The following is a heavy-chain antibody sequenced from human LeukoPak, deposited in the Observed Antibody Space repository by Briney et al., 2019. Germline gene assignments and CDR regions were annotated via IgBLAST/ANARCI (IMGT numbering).Heavy chain of an antibody. CDR1: GFTFSGNW. CDR2: IKEDGSEK. V-gene: IGHV3-7*01. CDR3: ARAGSSSDFYYYYMDV. D-gene: IGHD6-6*01. Sequence: GGSLRLSCAASGFTFSGNWMTWVRQAPGKGLEWVANIKEDGSEKNHVDSVKGRFTISRDNAKNSLYLQMNSLRAEDTAVYYCARAGSSSDFYYYYMDVWGKGTTVTVSS. J-gene: IGHJ6*03.